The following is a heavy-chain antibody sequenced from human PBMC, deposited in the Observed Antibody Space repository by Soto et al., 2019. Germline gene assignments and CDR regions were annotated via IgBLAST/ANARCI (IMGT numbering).Heavy chain of an antibody. CDR2: ISYDGSNK. J-gene: IGHJ3*02. CDR3: ARLRSSGSYFGAFDI. D-gene: IGHD1-26*01. CDR1: GFTFSSYA. V-gene: IGHV3-30-3*01. Sequence: QVQLVESGGGVVQPGRSLRLSCAASGFTFSSYAMHWVRQAPGKGLEWVAVISYDGSNKYYADSVKGRFTISRDNSKNTLYLQMNSLRAEDTAVYYCARLRSSGSYFGAFDIWGQGTMVTVSS.